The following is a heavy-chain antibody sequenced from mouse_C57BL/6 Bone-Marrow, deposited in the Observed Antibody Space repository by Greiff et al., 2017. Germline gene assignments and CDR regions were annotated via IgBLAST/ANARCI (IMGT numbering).Heavy chain of an antibody. CDR2: ISDGGSYT. CDR3: ARGSPTMITTYFDY. Sequence: DVHLVESGGGLVKPGGSLKLSCAASGFTFSSYAMSWVRQTPEKRLEWVATISDGGSYTYYPDNVKGRFTISRDNAKNNLYLQMSHLKSEDTAMYYCARGSPTMITTYFDYWGQGTTLPVSS. V-gene: IGHV5-4*01. J-gene: IGHJ2*01. D-gene: IGHD2-4*01. CDR1: GFTFSSYA.